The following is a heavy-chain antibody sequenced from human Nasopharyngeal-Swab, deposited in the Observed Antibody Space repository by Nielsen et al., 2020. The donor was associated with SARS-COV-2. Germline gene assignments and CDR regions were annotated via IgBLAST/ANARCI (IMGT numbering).Heavy chain of an antibody. J-gene: IGHJ4*02. V-gene: IGHV1-18*01. D-gene: IGHD5-18*01. CDR3: ARDFRDTAMDLPDY. Sequence: ASVKVSCKASGYTFTSYGISWVRQAPGQGLEWMGWISAYNGNTNYAQKLQGRVTMTTDTSTSTAYMGLRSLRSDDTAVYYCARDFRDTAMDLPDYWGQGTLVTVSS. CDR2: ISAYNGNT. CDR1: GYTFTSYG.